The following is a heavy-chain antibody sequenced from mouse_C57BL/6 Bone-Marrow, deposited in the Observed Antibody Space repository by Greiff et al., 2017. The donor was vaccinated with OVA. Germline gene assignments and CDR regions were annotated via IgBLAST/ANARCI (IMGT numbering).Heavy chain of an antibody. D-gene: IGHD6-2*01. CDR1: GFTFSSYA. CDR2: ISDGGSYT. Sequence: EVKLMESGGGLVKPGGSLKLSCAASGFTFSSYAMSWVRQTPEKRLEWVATISDGGSYTYYPDNVKGRFTISRDNAKNNLYLQMSQLKSEDTAMYYCARESLLDYWGQGTSVTVSS. J-gene: IGHJ4*01. V-gene: IGHV5-4*01. CDR3: ARESLLDY.